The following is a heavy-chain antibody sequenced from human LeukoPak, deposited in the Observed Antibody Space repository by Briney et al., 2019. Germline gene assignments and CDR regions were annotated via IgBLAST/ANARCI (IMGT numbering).Heavy chain of an antibody. CDR1: GFTFSSYG. CDR2: IRYDGSNK. D-gene: IGHD3-22*01. Sequence: GGSLRLSCAASGFTFSSYGMHWVRQAPGKGLEWVAFIRYDGSNKYYADSVKGRFTISRDNSKNTLYLQMNSLRAEDTAVYYCARAGYYDSSGYRDWGQGTLVTVSS. V-gene: IGHV3-30*02. J-gene: IGHJ4*02. CDR3: ARAGYYDSSGYRD.